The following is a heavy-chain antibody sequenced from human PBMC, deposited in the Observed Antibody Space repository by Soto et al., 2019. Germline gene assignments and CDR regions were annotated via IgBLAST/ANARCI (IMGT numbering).Heavy chain of an antibody. D-gene: IGHD5-12*01. Sequence: SVKVSCKASGGTFSSYAISWVRQAPGQGLEWMGGIIPVFGTANYAQKFQGRVTITADESTSTAYMELSSLRSEDTAVYYCASQARGISHSYYYYGMDVWGQGTTVTVSS. CDR2: IIPVFGTA. J-gene: IGHJ6*02. V-gene: IGHV1-69*13. CDR3: ASQARGISHSYYYYGMDV. CDR1: GGTFSSYA.